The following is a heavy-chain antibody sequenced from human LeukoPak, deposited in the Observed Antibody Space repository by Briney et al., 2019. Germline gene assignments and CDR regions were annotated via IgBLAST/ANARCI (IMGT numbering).Heavy chain of an antibody. J-gene: IGHJ4*02. Sequence: GGSLRLSCAASGFTFSSYAMHWVRQAPGKGLEWVAVISYDGSNKYYADSVKGRFTISRDNSKNTLYPQMNSLRAEDTAVYYCAKDLPYYDFWSGRFDYWGQGTLVTVSS. D-gene: IGHD3-3*01. CDR2: ISYDGSNK. CDR3: AKDLPYYDFWSGRFDY. V-gene: IGHV3-30*04. CDR1: GFTFSSYA.